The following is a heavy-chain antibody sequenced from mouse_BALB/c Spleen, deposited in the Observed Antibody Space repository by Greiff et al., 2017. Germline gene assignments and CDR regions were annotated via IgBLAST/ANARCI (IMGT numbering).Heavy chain of an antibody. CDR3: ARGTVVGTLDY. CDR1: GYNFTSYW. V-gene: IGHV1-55*01. J-gene: IGHJ2*01. D-gene: IGHD1-1*01. CDR2: IYPGSGST. Sequence: QVQLKQPGAELVKPGTSVKLSCKASGYNFTSYWINWVKLRPGQGLEWIGDIYPGSGSTNYNEKFKSKATLTVDTSSSTAYMQLSSLASEDSALYYCARGTVVGTLDYWGQGTTLTVSS.